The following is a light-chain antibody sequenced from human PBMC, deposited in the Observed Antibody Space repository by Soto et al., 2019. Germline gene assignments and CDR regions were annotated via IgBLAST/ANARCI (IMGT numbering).Light chain of an antibody. V-gene: IGLV2-8*01. CDR1: SSDIGGYNY. CDR3: SSYAGNNIFV. Sequence: QSALTQPPSASGSPGQSVTVSCAGTSSDIGGYNYVSWYQQHPGTAPKLLIYEVSKRPSGVPDRFSASKSGNTASLTVSGLQAEDEGDYYCSSYAGNNIFVFGTGTKVTVL. J-gene: IGLJ1*01. CDR2: EVS.